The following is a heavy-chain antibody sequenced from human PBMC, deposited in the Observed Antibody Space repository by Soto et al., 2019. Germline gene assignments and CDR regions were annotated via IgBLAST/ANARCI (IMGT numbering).Heavy chain of an antibody. V-gene: IGHV4-59*01. CDR2: IYYSGST. J-gene: IGHJ4*02. D-gene: IGHD1-20*01. CDR3: ASQYNSHFDY. CDR1: GGAIYSYY. Sequence: PSETLSLTCTVSGGAIYSYYWNWIRQPPGKGLEWIGYIYYSGSTNYNPSLKSRVTISVDTSKNQFSLKLSSVTAADTAVYYCASQYNSHFDYWGQGAPVTVSS.